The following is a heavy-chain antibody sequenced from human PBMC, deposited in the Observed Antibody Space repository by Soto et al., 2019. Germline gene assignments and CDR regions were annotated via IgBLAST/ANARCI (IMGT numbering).Heavy chain of an antibody. J-gene: IGHJ6*02. V-gene: IGHV4-39*01. CDR3: ASAGGLSSSSEVDV. Sequence: PSETLSLTCTVSGGSISSSSYYWGWIRQPPGKGLEWIGSIYYSGSTYYNPSLKSRVTISVDTSKNKFSLKLSSVTAADTAVYYCASAGGLSSSSEVDVWGQGTTVTVSS. CDR2: IYYSGST. D-gene: IGHD6-13*01. CDR1: GGSISSSSYY.